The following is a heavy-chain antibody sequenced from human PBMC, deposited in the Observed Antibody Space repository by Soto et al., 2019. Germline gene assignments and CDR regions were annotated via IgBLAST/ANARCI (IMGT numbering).Heavy chain of an antibody. D-gene: IGHD6-13*01. Sequence: GRTLVNSTQTLTLTCTFSWFSLSTSGMCVSWIRQPPGKALEWLARIDWDDDKYYSTSLTTRLTISKDTSKNQVVLTMTNLDPVDTATYYCARCIAAAGTPVDAFDIWGQGTMVTVSS. CDR2: IDWDDDK. CDR3: ARCIAAAGTPVDAFDI. CDR1: WFSLSTSGMC. V-gene: IGHV2-70*11. J-gene: IGHJ3*02.